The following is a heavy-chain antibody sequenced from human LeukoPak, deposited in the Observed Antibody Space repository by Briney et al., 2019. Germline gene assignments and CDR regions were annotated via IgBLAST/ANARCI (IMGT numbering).Heavy chain of an antibody. Sequence: PSETLSLTCTVSGGSISSYYWSWIPQPPGKGLEWIGYIYYSGSTNYNPSLKSRVTISVDTSKNQFSLKLSSVTAADTAVYYCARGAISSGWYFDYWGQGTLVTVSS. CDR2: IYYSGST. CDR3: ARGAISSGWYFDY. D-gene: IGHD6-19*01. J-gene: IGHJ4*02. V-gene: IGHV4-59*01. CDR1: GGSISSYY.